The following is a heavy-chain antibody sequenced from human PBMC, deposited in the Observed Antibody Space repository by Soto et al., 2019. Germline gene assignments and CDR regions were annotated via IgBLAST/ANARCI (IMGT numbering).Heavy chain of an antibody. CDR3: AKKSLYSSSWYVFEY. Sequence: PGGSLRLSCAAPGFTFSSYAMSWVRQAPGKGLEWVSAISGSGGSTYYADSVKGRFTISRDNSKNTLYLQMNSLRAEDTAVYYCAKKSLYSSSWYVFEYWGQGTLVTVSS. V-gene: IGHV3-23*01. CDR2: ISGSGGST. CDR1: GFTFSSYA. D-gene: IGHD6-13*01. J-gene: IGHJ4*02.